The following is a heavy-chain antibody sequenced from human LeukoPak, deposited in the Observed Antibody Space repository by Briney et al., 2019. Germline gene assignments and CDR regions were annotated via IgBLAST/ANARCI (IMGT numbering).Heavy chain of an antibody. J-gene: IGHJ4*02. CDR2: ARDKANSYTT. CDR3: GSYYDGNSGGFGY. CDR1: GFTFSDHY. V-gene: IGHV3-72*01. D-gene: IGHD4-23*01. Sequence: PGGSLRLSCAASGFTFSDHYMDWVRQPPGKGLEWVGRARDKANSYTTAYAASVNGRFTISRDDSKNSLYLQMNSLKTEDTAVYYCGSYYDGNSGGFGYWGQGTLVTVSS.